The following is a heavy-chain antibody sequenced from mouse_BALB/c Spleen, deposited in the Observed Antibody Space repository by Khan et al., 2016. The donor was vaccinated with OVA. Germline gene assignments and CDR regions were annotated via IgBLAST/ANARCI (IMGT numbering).Heavy chain of an antibody. D-gene: IGHD1-1*01. CDR3: ARSNYYGSSLYAMHY. CDR2: VAPGSGSS. Sequence: DLVKPGASVKLSCKASGYTFTSYWINWIKQRPGQGLEWIGRVAPGSGSSYPNEMLKGTATQTVDTSSTTAHIQLSSPSSEDAAVYFCARSNYYGSSLYAMHYWGHGTSVTVSS. V-gene: IGHV1S41*01. CDR1: GYTFTSYW. J-gene: IGHJ4*01.